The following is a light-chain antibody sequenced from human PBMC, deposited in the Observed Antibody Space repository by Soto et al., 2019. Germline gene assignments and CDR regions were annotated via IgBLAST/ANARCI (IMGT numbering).Light chain of an antibody. CDR3: MQALQTRT. Sequence: DFVMTQSPVSLSVTPGEPASISCRSSQSLLHSNGYYYLDWYLQKPGQSPQFLINLGSNRASGVPDRFSGSGSGTDSTLKITRVEAEDVGIYYCMQALQTRTFGQGTKVDIK. CDR2: LGS. J-gene: IGKJ1*01. V-gene: IGKV2-28*01. CDR1: QSLLHSNGYYY.